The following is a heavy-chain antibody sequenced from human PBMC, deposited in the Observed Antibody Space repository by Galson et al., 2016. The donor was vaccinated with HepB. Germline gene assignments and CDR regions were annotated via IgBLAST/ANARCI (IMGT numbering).Heavy chain of an antibody. D-gene: IGHD2-15*01. J-gene: IGHJ6*02. CDR3: AREDGLGNCSGESCYSGPDVAGYYFAGMDV. Sequence: QSGAEVKKPGASVKVSCKASGGTFVNYTISWVRQAPGQGLEWMGGIIPIFDTTNYAQQFQGRVTITADKSTTTAYMELSSLRSDDTAVYFCAREDGLGNCSGESCYSGPDVAGYYFAGMDVWGQGTTVTVSS. CDR1: GGTFVNYT. CDR2: IIPIFDTT. V-gene: IGHV1-69*06.